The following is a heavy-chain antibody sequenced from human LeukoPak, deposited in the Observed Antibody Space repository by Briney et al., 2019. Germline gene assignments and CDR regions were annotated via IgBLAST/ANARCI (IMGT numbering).Heavy chain of an antibody. CDR3: ARTIWFGELYYYHMDV. CDR2: IIPIFGTA. Sequence: SVKVSCKASGGTFSSYAISWVRQAPGQGLEWMGGIIPIFGTANYAQKFQGRVTITADESTSTAYMELSSLRSEDTAVYYCARTIWFGELYYYHMDVWGKGTTVTVSS. CDR1: GGTFSSYA. D-gene: IGHD3-10*01. V-gene: IGHV1-69*13. J-gene: IGHJ6*03.